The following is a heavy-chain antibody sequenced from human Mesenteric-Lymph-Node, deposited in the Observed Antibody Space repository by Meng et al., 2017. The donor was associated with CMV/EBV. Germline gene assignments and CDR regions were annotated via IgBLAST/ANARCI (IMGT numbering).Heavy chain of an antibody. CDR1: GYSFTSDW. CDR3: ARHVSYYGLGSRPDY. D-gene: IGHD3-10*01. CDR2: IYPSDSGT. J-gene: IGHJ4*02. V-gene: IGHV5-51*01. Sequence: SGYSFTSDWIGWVRQMHGKGLEWMGIIYPSDSGTRYNPSFQGQVTISADKSISTAYLQWSSLRASDTAIYYCARHVSYYGLGSRPDYWGQGTLVTVSS.